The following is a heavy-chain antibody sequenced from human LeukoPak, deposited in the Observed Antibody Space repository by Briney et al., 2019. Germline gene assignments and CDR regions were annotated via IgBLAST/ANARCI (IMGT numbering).Heavy chain of an antibody. Sequence: GGSLRLSCAASGLTFSSYAMHWVRQAPGKGLEWVAVISYDGSNKYYADSVKGRFTISRDNSKNTLYLQMNSLRAEDTAVYYCAKDGSGSYYYFDYWGQGTLVTVSS. V-gene: IGHV3-30*04. CDR1: GLTFSSYA. J-gene: IGHJ4*02. CDR3: AKDGSGSYYYFDY. CDR2: ISYDGSNK. D-gene: IGHD1-26*01.